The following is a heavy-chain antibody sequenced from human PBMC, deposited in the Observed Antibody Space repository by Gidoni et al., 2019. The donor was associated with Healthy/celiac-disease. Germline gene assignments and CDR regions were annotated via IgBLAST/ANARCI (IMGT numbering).Heavy chain of an antibody. CDR3: AREGIAAAGSKVIDY. D-gene: IGHD6-13*01. CDR1: GGTFSRYA. V-gene: IGHV1-69*09. Sequence: QVQLVQSGAEVKKPGSSVKVSCKASGGTFSRYAIRWVRQAPGQGLEWMGRIIPILGIANYAQKFQGRVTITADKSTSTAYMELSSLRSEDTAVYYCAREGIAAAGSKVIDYWGQGTLVTVSS. J-gene: IGHJ4*02. CDR2: IIPILGIA.